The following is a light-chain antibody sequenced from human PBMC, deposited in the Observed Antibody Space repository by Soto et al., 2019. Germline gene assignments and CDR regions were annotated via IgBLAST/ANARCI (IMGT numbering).Light chain of an antibody. V-gene: IGLV2-8*01. CDR2: EVS. Sequence: QSALTQPPSASGSPGQSVTISCTGTSSDVGGYNYVSWYQQHPGKAPKLMIYEVSKRPSGVPDRFSGSKSGNTASLTVSGLQAEDEADYYGSSYAGSNHFVVFGGGTKVTVL. CDR3: SSYAGSNHFVV. CDR1: SSDVGGYNY. J-gene: IGLJ2*01.